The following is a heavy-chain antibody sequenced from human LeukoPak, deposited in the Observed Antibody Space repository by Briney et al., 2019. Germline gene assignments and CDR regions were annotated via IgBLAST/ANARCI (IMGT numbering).Heavy chain of an antibody. CDR3: ARGSCGYGDCYRALNI. CDR2: IHTAGDT. D-gene: IGHD2-21*02. J-gene: IGHJ3*02. V-gene: IGHV3-13*01. CDR1: GFTFNNYD. Sequence: GGSLRLSCAASGFTFNNYDMHWVRQTTGEGLEWVSSIHTAGDTHYSGSAKGRFIISRENVKNSLYLQMNSLRAEDTAVYYCARGSCGYGDCYRALNIWGQGTIVTVSS.